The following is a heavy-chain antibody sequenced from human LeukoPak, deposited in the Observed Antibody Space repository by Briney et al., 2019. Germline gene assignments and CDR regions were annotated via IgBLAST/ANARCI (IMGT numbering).Heavy chain of an antibody. D-gene: IGHD6-13*01. Sequence: ASVKVSCKASGYTFTSYAMNWVRQAPGQGLGWMGWINTNTGNPTYAQGFTGRFVFSLDTSVSTAYLQISSLKAEDTAVYYCARDAIAAAGTSAFDIWGQGTMVTVSS. J-gene: IGHJ3*02. CDR3: ARDAIAAAGTSAFDI. CDR2: INTNTGNP. V-gene: IGHV7-4-1*02. CDR1: GYTFTSYA.